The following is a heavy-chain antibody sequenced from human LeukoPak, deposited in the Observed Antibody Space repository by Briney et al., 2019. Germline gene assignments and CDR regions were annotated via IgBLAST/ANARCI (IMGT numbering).Heavy chain of an antibody. CDR1: EGTFSSYA. CDR2: IIPIFGTA. D-gene: IGHD6-13*01. Sequence: GSSVKVSCKASEGTFSSYAISWVRQAPGQGLEWMGGIIPIFGTANYAQKFQGRVTITADESTSTAYMELSSLRSEDTAVYYCARDFSSWYERPHTGFGYWGQGTLVTVSS. V-gene: IGHV1-69*01. J-gene: IGHJ4*02. CDR3: ARDFSSWYERPHTGFGY.